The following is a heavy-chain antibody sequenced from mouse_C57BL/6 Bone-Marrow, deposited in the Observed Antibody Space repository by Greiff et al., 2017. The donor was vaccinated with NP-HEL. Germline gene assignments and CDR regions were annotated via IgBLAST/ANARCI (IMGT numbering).Heavy chain of an antibody. CDR3: TSLTWGDAMDY. J-gene: IGHJ4*01. D-gene: IGHD6-2*01. CDR2: IDPENGDT. CDR1: GFNIKDDY. Sequence: EVQLQESGAELVRPGASVKLSCTASGFNIKDDYMHWVKQRPEQGLEWIGWIDPENGDTEYASKFQGKATITADTSSNTAYLQLSSLTSEDTAVYYCTSLTWGDAMDYWGQGTSVTVSS. V-gene: IGHV14-4*01.